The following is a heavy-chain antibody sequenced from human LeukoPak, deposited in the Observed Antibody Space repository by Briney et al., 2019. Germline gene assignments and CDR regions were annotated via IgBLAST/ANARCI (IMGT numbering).Heavy chain of an antibody. Sequence: GASVKVSCKASGYTFTSYDINWVRQATGQGLEWMGWMNPNSGNTGYAQKFQGRVTMTRNTSISTAYMELSSLRSEDTAVYYCARVRGLRYFDWLSVPFDYWGQGTLVTVSS. V-gene: IGHV1-8*01. CDR1: GYTFTSYD. CDR3: ARVRGLRYFDWLSVPFDY. D-gene: IGHD3-9*01. J-gene: IGHJ4*02. CDR2: MNPNSGNT.